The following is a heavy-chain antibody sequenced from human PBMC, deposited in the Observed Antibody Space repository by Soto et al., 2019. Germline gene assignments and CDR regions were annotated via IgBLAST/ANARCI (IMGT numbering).Heavy chain of an antibody. Sequence: SETLSLTCAVSGGSISSGGYSWSWIRQPPGKGLEWIGYIYHSGSTYYNPSLKSRVTISVDRSKNQFSLKLSSVTAADTAVYYCARRVIGGNIDYWGQGTLVTVSS. V-gene: IGHV4-30-2*01. D-gene: IGHD2-15*01. CDR2: IYHSGST. J-gene: IGHJ4*02. CDR1: GGSISSGGYS. CDR3: ARRVIGGNIDY.